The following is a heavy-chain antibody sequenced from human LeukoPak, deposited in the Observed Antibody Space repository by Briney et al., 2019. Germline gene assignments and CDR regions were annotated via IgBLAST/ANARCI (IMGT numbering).Heavy chain of an antibody. D-gene: IGHD3-22*01. Sequence: PGGSLRLSCAASGFTFSSYSMNWVRQAPGKGLEWASSISSSSSYIYYADSVKGRFTISRDNAKNSLYLQMNSLRAEDTAVYYCARDPPTTYYYDSSGYYYFSYWGQGTLVTVSS. CDR3: ARDPPTTYYYDSSGYYYFSY. J-gene: IGHJ4*02. CDR1: GFTFSSYS. CDR2: ISSSSSYI. V-gene: IGHV3-21*01.